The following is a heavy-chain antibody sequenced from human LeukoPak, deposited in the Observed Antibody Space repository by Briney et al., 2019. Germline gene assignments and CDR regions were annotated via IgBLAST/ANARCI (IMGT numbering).Heavy chain of an antibody. V-gene: IGHV1-2*02. CDR3: ARDLIHYYFDY. CDR2: INPNSGGT. CDR1: GYTFTGYY. Sequence: GASVKVSCKASGYTFTGYYMHWVRQAPGQGLERMGWINPNSGGTNYAQKFQGRVTMTRDTSTSTAYMELSSLRSEDTAVYYCARDLIHYYFDYWGQGTLVTVSS. D-gene: IGHD3-10*01. J-gene: IGHJ4*02.